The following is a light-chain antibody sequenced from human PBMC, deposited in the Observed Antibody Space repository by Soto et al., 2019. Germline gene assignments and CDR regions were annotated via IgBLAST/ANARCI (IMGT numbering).Light chain of an antibody. CDR3: SSYAGINNLGV. J-gene: IGLJ1*01. Sequence: SALTQPPSASGSLGQSVTISCTGTSSDIGGYNYVSWYQQHPGKAPKLLIYEVNKRPSGVPDRFSGSKSDNTASLTVSGLQAEDEADYYCSSYAGINNLGVFGAGTKLTVL. V-gene: IGLV2-8*01. CDR1: SSDIGGYNY. CDR2: EVN.